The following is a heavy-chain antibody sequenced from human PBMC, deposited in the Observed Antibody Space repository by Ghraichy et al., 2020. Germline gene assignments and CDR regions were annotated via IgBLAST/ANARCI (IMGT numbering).Heavy chain of an antibody. J-gene: IGHJ4*02. Sequence: SETLSLTCTVSGGSISSYYWSWIRQPPGKGLEWIGYIYTSGSTNYNPSLKSRVTISVDTSKNQFSLKLSSVTAADTAVYYCARLGGSYSIDYWGQGTLVTVSS. CDR2: IYTSGST. D-gene: IGHD1-26*01. V-gene: IGHV4-4*09. CDR3: ARLGGSYSIDY. CDR1: GGSISSYY.